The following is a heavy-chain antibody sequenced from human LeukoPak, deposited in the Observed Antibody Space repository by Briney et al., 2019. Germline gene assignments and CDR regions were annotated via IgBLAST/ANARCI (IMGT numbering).Heavy chain of an antibody. CDR2: ISAYNGDT. CDR3: ARVDCSSTSCFDC. CDR1: VYTFTRYG. V-gene: IGHV1-18*01. D-gene: IGHD2-2*01. Sequence: ASVKVSCKASVYTFTRYGTSWVRHAPGQGLEWMGWISAYNGDTNYAQKLQGGDTMTTDTSTSTAYMELRTLRSDDTAVYYCARVDCSSTSCFDCWGQGTLVTVSS. J-gene: IGHJ4*02.